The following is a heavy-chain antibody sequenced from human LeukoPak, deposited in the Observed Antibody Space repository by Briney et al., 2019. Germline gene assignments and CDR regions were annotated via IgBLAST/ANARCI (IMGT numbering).Heavy chain of an antibody. CDR1: GFTLRSYG. D-gene: IGHD2/OR15-2a*01. J-gene: IGHJ4*02. CDR3: VRGRISPDY. Sequence: GGSLRLSCAASGFTLRSYGMSWVRQAPGKGLEWISGLSGSSGSTYYADSVKGRFTISRDNSKNTLYVEMNSLRAEDTAIYYCVRGRISPDYWGQGTLVTVSS. V-gene: IGHV3-23*01. CDR2: LSGSSGST.